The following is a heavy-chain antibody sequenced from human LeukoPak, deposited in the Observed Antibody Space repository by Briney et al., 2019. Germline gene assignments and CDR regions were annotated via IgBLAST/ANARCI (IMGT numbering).Heavy chain of an antibody. D-gene: IGHD5-18*01. CDR3: AKPPGGYSYGYVPETYWYFDL. V-gene: IGHV3-23*01. CDR1: GFTFSSYA. CDR2: ISGSGGST. J-gene: IGHJ2*01. Sequence: GGSLRLSCAASGFTFSSYAMSWVRQAPGKGLEWVSAISGSGGSTYYADSVKGRFTISRDNSKNTLYLQMNSLRAEDTAVYYCAKPPGGYSYGYVPETYWYFDLWGRGTLVTVSS.